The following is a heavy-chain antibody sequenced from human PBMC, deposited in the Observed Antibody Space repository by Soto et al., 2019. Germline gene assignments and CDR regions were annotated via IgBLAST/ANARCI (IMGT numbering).Heavy chain of an antibody. J-gene: IGHJ6*02. D-gene: IGHD2-2*01. CDR1: GYTFTGYY. CDR2: INPGSGDT. Sequence: ASVKVSCKASGYTFTGYYLHWVRQAPGQGLEWMGWINPGSGDTNYAQNFQDRVTMIRDTSISTAYLELSRLRSDDTAVYYCARDVEYLRVPTALSDGMDVWGQGTTVTVYS. CDR3: ARDVEYLRVPTALSDGMDV. V-gene: IGHV1-2*02.